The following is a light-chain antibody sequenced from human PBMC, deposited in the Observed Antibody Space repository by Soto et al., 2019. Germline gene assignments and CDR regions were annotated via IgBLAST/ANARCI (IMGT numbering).Light chain of an antibody. V-gene: IGLV2-23*02. J-gene: IGLJ2*01. CDR1: SSDVGSYNL. Sequence: QSVLTQPASVSGSPGQSITISCTGTSSDVGSYNLVSWYQQHPGKAPKFMIYEVSKWPSGVSDRFSGSKSGNTASLTISGLQAEDEADYYCCSYAGGGVLFGGGTKLTVL. CDR3: CSYAGGGVL. CDR2: EVS.